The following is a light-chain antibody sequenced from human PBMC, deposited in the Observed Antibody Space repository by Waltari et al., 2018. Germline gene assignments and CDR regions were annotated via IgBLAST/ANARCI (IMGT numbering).Light chain of an antibody. CDR1: TNNVGNRG. CDR3: SAWDSSLSAWV. CDR2: RNN. J-gene: IGLJ3*02. V-gene: IGLV10-54*04. Sequence: QAGLTQPPSVSKDLRQTATLTCTGNTNNVGNRGAAWLQQHQGHPPKLLAYRNNTRPAGVSERFSAARSGNTASLTITGLQPEDEAYYYCSAWDSSLSAWVFGGGTKLTVL.